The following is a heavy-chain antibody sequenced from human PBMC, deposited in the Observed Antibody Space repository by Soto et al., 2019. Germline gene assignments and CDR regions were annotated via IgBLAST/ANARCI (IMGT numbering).Heavy chain of an antibody. D-gene: IGHD2-8*02. J-gene: IGHJ4*02. CDR2: INHSGST. Sequence: QVQLQQWGAGLLKPSETLSLTCAVYGGSFSGYYWTWIRQPPGTGLEWIGEINHSGSTNYTPSLKSRVTISVDTSKNQFSLKLTSVTAADTAVYYCARDKITGLGDYWGQGTLVTVSS. CDR3: ARDKITGLGDY. V-gene: IGHV4-34*01. CDR1: GGSFSGYY.